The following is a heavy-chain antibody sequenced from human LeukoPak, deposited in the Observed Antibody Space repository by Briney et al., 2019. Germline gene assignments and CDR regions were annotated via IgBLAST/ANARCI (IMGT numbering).Heavy chain of an antibody. CDR3: ARGRSLHCFDY. CDR2: SNHSGSA. J-gene: IGHJ4*02. V-gene: IGHV4-34*01. CDR1: GGSFSAYY. Sequence: SETLSLTCGVYGGSFSAYYWSWIRQPPGEGLEWIGESNHSGSATYNPSLKSRVTISVDTSKNQFSLKLSSVTAADTAVYYCARGRSLHCFDYWGQGTLVTVSS.